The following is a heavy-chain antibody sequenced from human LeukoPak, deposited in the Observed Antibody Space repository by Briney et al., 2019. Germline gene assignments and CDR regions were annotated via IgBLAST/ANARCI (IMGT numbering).Heavy chain of an antibody. Sequence: GASVKVSCKASGFTFTSSAMQWVRQARGQRLEWIGWIVVGSGNTNYAQKFQERVTITRDMSTSTAYMELSSLRSEDTAVYYCARGKDGTSSRGMDVWGQGTTVTVSS. V-gene: IGHV1-58*02. CDR3: ARGKDGTSSRGMDV. J-gene: IGHJ6*02. CDR1: GFTFTSSA. D-gene: IGHD2-2*01. CDR2: IVVGSGNT.